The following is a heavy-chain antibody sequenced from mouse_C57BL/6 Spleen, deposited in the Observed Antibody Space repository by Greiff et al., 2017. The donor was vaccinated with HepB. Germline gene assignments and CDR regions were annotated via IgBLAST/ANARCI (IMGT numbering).Heavy chain of an antibody. CDR2: ISYDGSN. J-gene: IGHJ3*01. CDR3: ARGRGYGSSAWFAY. V-gene: IGHV3-6*01. Sequence: DVKLQESGPGLVKPSQSLSLTCSVTGYSITSGYYWNWIRQFPGNKLEWMGYISYDGSNNYNPSLKNRISITRDTSKSQFFLKLNSLTTEDTATYYCARGRGYGSSAWFAYWGQGTLVTVSA. CDR1: GYSITSGYY. D-gene: IGHD1-1*01.